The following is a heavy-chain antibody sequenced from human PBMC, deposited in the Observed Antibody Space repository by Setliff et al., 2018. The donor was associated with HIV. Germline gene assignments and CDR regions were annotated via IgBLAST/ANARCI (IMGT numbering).Heavy chain of an antibody. CDR1: GGSISSYY. V-gene: IGHV4-4*09. J-gene: IGHJ4*02. CDR2: IYTSGST. Sequence: SETLSLTCTVSGGSISSYYWSWIRQPPGKGLEWIGDIYTSGSTNYNPSLKSRVTISLDTSKNKFSLKLTSVTGADTAVYYCARLSGDYYYFDYWGQGTMVTVSS. CDR3: ARLSGDYYYFDY. D-gene: IGHD3-22*01.